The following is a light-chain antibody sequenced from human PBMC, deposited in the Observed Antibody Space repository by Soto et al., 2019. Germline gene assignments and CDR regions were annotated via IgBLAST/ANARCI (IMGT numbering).Light chain of an antibody. J-gene: IGLJ1*01. CDR3: SSYTRSSTRV. Sequence: QSALTQPASVSGSPGQSITISCTGTSSDVGAYDYVSWYQQHPDKAPKLMIYEVSNRPSGVSNRFSGSKSVNTATLTISGLQADGEADYYCSSYTRSSTRVFGTGTKVTVL. CDR1: SSDVGAYDY. V-gene: IGLV2-14*03. CDR2: EVS.